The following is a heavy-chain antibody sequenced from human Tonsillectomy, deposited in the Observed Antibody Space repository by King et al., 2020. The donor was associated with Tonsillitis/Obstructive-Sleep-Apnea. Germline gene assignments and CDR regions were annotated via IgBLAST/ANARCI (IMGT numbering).Heavy chain of an antibody. D-gene: IGHD3-22*01. J-gene: IGHJ3*02. CDR2: IYYSGST. Sequence: QLQESGPGLVKPSETLSLTCTVSGGSISSSSYYWGWIRQPPGKGLEWIGSIYYSGSTYYNPSLKSRVTISVDTSKNQFSLKLSSVTAADTAVYYCASPYDSSGYYYSRVYFDAFDIWGQGTMVTVSS. V-gene: IGHV4-39*01. CDR1: GGSISSSSYY. CDR3: ASPYDSSGYYYSRVYFDAFDI.